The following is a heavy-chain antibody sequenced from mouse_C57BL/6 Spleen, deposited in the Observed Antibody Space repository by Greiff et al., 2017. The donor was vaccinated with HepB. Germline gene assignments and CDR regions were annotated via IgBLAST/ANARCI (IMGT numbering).Heavy chain of an antibody. V-gene: IGHV3-5*01. D-gene: IGHD1-3*01. CDR3: ARDRVGGDYYAMDY. Sequence: EVKLVESGPGLVKPSQTVFLTCTVTGISITTGNYRWSWIRQFPGNKLEWIGYIYYSGTITYKPSLTSRTTITRDTPKNQFFLEMNSLTAEDTATYYCARDRVGGDYYAMDYWGQGTSVTVSS. CDR1: GISITTGNYR. CDR2: IYYSGTI. J-gene: IGHJ4*01.